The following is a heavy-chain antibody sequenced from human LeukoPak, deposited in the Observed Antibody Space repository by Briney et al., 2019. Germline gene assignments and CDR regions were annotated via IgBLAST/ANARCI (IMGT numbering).Heavy chain of an antibody. Sequence: PGGSLRLSCAASGFTFSSYGMHWARQAPGKGLEWVAVISYDGSNKYYADSVKGRFTISRDNSKNTLYLQMNSLRAEDTAVYYCARGGGSYGKYYFDYWGQGTLVTVSS. CDR3: ARGGGSYGKYYFDY. D-gene: IGHD5-18*01. V-gene: IGHV3-30*03. CDR2: ISYDGSNK. CDR1: GFTFSSYG. J-gene: IGHJ4*02.